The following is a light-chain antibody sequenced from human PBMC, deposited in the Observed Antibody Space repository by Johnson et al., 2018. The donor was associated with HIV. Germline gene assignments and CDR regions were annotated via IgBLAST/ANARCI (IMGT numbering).Light chain of an antibody. J-gene: IGLJ1*01. CDR1: SSNIGNNY. CDR2: ENN. V-gene: IGLV1-51*02. Sequence: QPVLTQPPSVSAAPGQKVTISCSGSSSNIGNNYVSWYQQLPGTAPKLLIYENNKRPSGIPDRFSGSKSGTSAPLDITGLQTGDEADYYCGTWDSSLSAPLFGTGTKVTVL. CDR3: GTWDSSLSAPL.